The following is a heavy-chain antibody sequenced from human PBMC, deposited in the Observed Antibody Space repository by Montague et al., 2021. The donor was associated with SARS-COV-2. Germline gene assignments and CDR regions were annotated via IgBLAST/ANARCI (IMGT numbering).Heavy chain of an antibody. CDR3: ARDFGYTTGYAFDV. V-gene: IGHV3-21*01. J-gene: IGHJ3*01. CDR2: INTNSNYI. D-gene: IGHD5-24*01. CDR1: GFTFSSYR. Sequence: SLRLSCAASGFTFSSYRMNWVRQAPGKGLEWVSSINTNSNYIYYANSAKGRFTISRDNAKNSLYLQMNSLRVEDTALYYCARDFGYTTGYAFDVWGQGTMVSVSS.